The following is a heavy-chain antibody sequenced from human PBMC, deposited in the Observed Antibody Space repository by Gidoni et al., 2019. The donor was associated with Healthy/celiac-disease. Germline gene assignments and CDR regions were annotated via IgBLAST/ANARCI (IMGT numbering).Heavy chain of an antibody. CDR1: GFTVSSNY. D-gene: IGHD3-9*01. V-gene: IGHV3-66*01. J-gene: IGHJ6*02. CDR2: IYSGGST. Sequence: EVQLVESGGGLVQPGGSLRISCAASGFTVSSNYMSWVRKAPGKGLEWVSVIYSGGSTYYADSVKRRFTISRDNSKNTLYLQMNSLRAEDTAVYYCARVSYDILTGYYKYYYGMDVWGQGTTVTVSS. CDR3: ARVSYDILTGYYKYYYGMDV.